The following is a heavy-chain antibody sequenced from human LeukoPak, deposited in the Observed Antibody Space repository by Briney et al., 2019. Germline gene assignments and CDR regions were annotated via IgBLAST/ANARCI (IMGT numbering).Heavy chain of an antibody. D-gene: IGHD2-8*01. Sequence: GGSLRLSCAASGFTFSTYSMNWVRQAPGKGLEWVAVIWYGGSNIYYADSVKGRFTISRDNSKNTLYLQMNGLRAEDTAVYYCARDTAWYTAHYYMDVWGKGTTVTVSS. CDR1: GFTFSTYS. CDR2: IWYGGSNI. J-gene: IGHJ6*03. CDR3: ARDTAWYTAHYYMDV. V-gene: IGHV3-33*08.